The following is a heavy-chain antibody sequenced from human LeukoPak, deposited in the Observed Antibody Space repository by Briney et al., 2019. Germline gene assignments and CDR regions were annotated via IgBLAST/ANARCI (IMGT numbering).Heavy chain of an antibody. J-gene: IGHJ4*02. CDR2: ISGSGGST. Sequence: GGSLRLSCAVSGFTFSSYAMSWVRQAPGKGLEWVSAISGSGGSTYYADSVKGRFTISRDNSKNTLYLQMNSLRAEDTAVYYCAKKARGYSYGHNFDYWGQGTLVTVSS. CDR3: AKKARGYSYGHNFDY. CDR1: GFTFSSYA. V-gene: IGHV3-23*01. D-gene: IGHD5-18*01.